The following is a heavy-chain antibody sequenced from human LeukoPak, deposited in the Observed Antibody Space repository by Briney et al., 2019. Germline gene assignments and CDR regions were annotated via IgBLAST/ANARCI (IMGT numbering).Heavy chain of an antibody. Sequence: AGGSLRLSCAASGFTFSSYSMNWVRQAPGKGLGWVSSISSSSSYIYYADSVKGRFTISRDNAKNSLYLQMNSLRAEDTAVYYCARRGCSSTSCRPFDYWGQGTLVTVSS. CDR1: GFTFSSYS. D-gene: IGHD2-2*01. CDR2: ISSSSSYI. J-gene: IGHJ4*02. CDR3: ARRGCSSTSCRPFDY. V-gene: IGHV3-21*01.